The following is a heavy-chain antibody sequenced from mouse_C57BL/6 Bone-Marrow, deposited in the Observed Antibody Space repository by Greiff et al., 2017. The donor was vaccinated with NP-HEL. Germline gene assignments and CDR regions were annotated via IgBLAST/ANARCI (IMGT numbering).Heavy chain of an antibody. D-gene: IGHD2-4*01. J-gene: IGHJ2*01. V-gene: IGHV1-69*01. CDR2: IDPSDSYT. Sequence: QVQLKQPGAELVMPGASVKLSCKASGYTFTSYWMHWVKQRPGQGLEWIGEIDPSDSYTNYNQKFKGKSTLTVDKSSSTAYMQLSSLTSEDSAVYYCARGDDYDVYFDYWGQGTTLTVSS. CDR3: ARGDDYDVYFDY. CDR1: GYTFTSYW.